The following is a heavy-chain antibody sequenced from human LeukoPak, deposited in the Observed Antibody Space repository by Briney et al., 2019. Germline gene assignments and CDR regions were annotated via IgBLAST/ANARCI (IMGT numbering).Heavy chain of an antibody. D-gene: IGHD3-10*01. J-gene: IGHJ4*02. CDR1: GFTFSSYG. CDR3: ARTTARGVNVFDY. CDR2: ISYDGSNK. Sequence: GGSLRLSCAASGFTFSSYGMHWVRQAPGKGLEWVAVISYDGSNKYYADSVKGRFTISRDNSKSTFYLQMSSLKVEDTAVYYCARTTARGVNVFDYWGQGTLVTVSS. V-gene: IGHV3-30*03.